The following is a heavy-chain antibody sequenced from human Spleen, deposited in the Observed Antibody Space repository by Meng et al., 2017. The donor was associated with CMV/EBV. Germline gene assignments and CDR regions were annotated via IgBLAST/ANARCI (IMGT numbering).Heavy chain of an antibody. CDR1: GGSFSGYY. CDR3: ASQTGENWFDP. V-gene: IGHV4-34*01. CDR2: INHSGST. J-gene: IGHJ5*02. D-gene: IGHD3-10*01. Sequence: SLTCDGYGGSFSGYYWSWIRQPPGKGLEWIGEINHSGSTNYNPSLKSRVTISVDTSKNQFSLKLSSVTAADTAVYYCASQTGENWFDPWGQGTLVTVSS.